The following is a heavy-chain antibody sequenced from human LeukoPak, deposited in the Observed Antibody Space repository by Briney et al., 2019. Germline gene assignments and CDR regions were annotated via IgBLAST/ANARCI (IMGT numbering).Heavy chain of an antibody. CDR2: ISGSGGST. D-gene: IGHD3-22*01. J-gene: IGHJ4*02. Sequence: GGSLRLSCAASGFTFSSYAMSWVRQAPGKGLEWVSAISGSGGSTNYADSVKGRFTISRDNSKNTLYLQMNSLRAEDTAVYFCAKAVPGYYDSSGPFDYWGQGTLVTVSS. CDR1: GFTFSSYA. CDR3: AKAVPGYYDSSGPFDY. V-gene: IGHV3-23*01.